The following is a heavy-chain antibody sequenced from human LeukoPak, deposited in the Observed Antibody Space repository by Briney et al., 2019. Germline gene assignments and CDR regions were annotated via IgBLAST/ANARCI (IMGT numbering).Heavy chain of an antibody. J-gene: IGHJ4*02. CDR3: AKGLLWPPKNFDY. CDR2: ISGSGGST. CDR1: GFTFSSYA. V-gene: IGHV3-23*01. D-gene: IGHD3-10*01. Sequence: GSLRLSCAASGFTFSSYAMSWVRQAPGKGLEWVSAISGSGGSTYYADSVKGRFTIFRDNSKNTLYLQMNSLRAEDTAVYYCAKGLLWPPKNFDYWGQGTLVTVSS.